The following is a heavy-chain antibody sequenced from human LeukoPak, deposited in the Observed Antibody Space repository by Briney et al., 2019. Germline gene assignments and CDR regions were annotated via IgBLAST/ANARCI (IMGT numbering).Heavy chain of an antibody. CDR2: FHYSGST. V-gene: IGHV4-39*07. CDR3: ARFKTSGTYYMDV. J-gene: IGHJ6*03. D-gene: IGHD1-26*01. CDR1: GGSISSSSYY. Sequence: KPSETLSLTCSVSGGSISSSSYYWGWIRQPPGKGLEWIGTFHYSGSTYYNPSLKSRVTISVNMSKNQFSLKLISVTAADTAMYYCARFKTSGTYYMDVWGKGTAVTVSS.